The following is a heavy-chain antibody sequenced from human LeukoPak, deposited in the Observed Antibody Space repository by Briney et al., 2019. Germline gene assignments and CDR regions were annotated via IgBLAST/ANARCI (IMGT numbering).Heavy chain of an antibody. CDR1: GGSISSYY. Sequence: SETLSLTCTVSGGSISSYYWIWIRQPPGKGLEWIGYIYYSGSTNYSPSLKSRVTISVDTSKNQFSLKLSSVTAADTAVYYCARDGGGSYCSGGSCWVSSDWFDPWGQGTLVTVSS. CDR3: ARDGGGSYCSGGSCWVSSDWFDP. V-gene: IGHV4-59*01. CDR2: IYYSGST. J-gene: IGHJ5*02. D-gene: IGHD2-15*01.